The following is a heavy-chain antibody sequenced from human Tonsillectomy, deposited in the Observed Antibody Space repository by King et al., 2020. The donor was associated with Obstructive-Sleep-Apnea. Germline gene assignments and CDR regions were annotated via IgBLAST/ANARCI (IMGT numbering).Heavy chain of an antibody. Sequence: VQLVESGAEVKKPGASVKVSCKASGYTFTNYYIHWVRQAPGQGLEWMGIINPSGGSTSYAQKFQGRVTMTRDTSTSTVYMELSSLRSEDTAVYYCARDDSSGSQPNYFDYWGQGTLVTVSS. CDR3: ARDDSSGSQPNYFDY. J-gene: IGHJ4*02. CDR1: GYTFTNYY. D-gene: IGHD3-22*01. V-gene: IGHV1-46*03. CDR2: INPSGGST.